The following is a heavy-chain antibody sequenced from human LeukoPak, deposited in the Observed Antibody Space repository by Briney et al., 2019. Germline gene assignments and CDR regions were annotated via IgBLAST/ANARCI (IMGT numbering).Heavy chain of an antibody. J-gene: IGHJ4*02. CDR3: ARGQYYGDITFPLHY. CDR1: GYTFTSYG. V-gene: IGHV1-18*01. CDR2: ISAYNGNT. Sequence: ASVKVSCKASGYTFTSYGISWVRQAPGQGLEWMGWISAYNGNTNYAQKLQGRVTMTTDTSTSTASMELSRLRSDDTAVYFCARGQYYGDITFPLHYWGQGTLVTVSS. D-gene: IGHD4-17*01.